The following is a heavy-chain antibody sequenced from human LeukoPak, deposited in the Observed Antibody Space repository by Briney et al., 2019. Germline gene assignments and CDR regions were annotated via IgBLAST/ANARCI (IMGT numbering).Heavy chain of an antibody. CDR2: ISGSGGST. V-gene: IGHV3-23*01. CDR3: ARAPLQFGRLLLGYYFDY. Sequence: GGSLRLSCAASGFTFSSYAMSWVRQAPGKGLEWVSAISGSGGSTYYADSVKGRFTISRDNSKNTLYLQMNGLRAEDTAVYYCARAPLQFGRLLLGYYFDYWGQGTLVTVSS. J-gene: IGHJ4*02. D-gene: IGHD3-9*01. CDR1: GFTFSSYA.